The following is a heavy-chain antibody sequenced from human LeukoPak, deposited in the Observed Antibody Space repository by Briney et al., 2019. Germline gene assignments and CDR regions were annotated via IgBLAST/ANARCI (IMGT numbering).Heavy chain of an antibody. Sequence: PGGSLRLSCTASGLSLNYFWMHWVRQAPGKGLAWVSRISNDGTSTKYADSVKGRFTISRDNAKSTLYLEMDTLRAEDTAVYYCASGGPRGFSRWGQGTLVTVFS. J-gene: IGHJ4*02. CDR3: ASGGPRGFSR. V-gene: IGHV3-74*03. CDR2: ISNDGTST. D-gene: IGHD3-10*01. CDR1: GLSLNYFW.